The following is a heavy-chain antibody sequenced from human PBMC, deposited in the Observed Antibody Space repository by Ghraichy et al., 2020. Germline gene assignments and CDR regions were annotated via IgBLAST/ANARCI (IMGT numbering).Heavy chain of an antibody. J-gene: IGHJ4*02. CDR1: GFTFSSLW. Sequence: LSLTCVDSGFTFSSLWMTWVRQGPGKGLEWVANIKQDGSEKYYVDSVKGRFTISRDNAKKSLYLQMNSLRADDTAVYYCARGGSSSSWYWRDWGQGTLVTVSS. CDR3: ARGGSSSSWYWRD. V-gene: IGHV3-7*01. D-gene: IGHD6-13*01. CDR2: IKQDGSEK.